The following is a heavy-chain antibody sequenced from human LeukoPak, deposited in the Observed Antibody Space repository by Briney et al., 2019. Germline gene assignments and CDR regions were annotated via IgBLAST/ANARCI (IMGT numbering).Heavy chain of an antibody. J-gene: IGHJ5*02. V-gene: IGHV1-46*01. D-gene: IGHD4-17*01. CDR3: ARGPKVYGDYVSLNWFDP. Sequence: ASVKVSCKASAYTFTSYYMHWVRQAPGQGLEGVGIINPSGGSTSYTQKFQGRVTMTRDTSTSTVYMELSSLRSEDTAVYYCARGPKVYGDYVSLNWFDPWGQGTLVTVSS. CDR1: AYTFTSYY. CDR2: INPSGGST.